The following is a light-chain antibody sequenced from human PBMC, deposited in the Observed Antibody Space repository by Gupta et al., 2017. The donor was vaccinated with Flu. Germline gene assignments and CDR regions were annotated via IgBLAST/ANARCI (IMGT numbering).Light chain of an antibody. CDR1: TGPGTNVHY. V-gene: IGLV7-46*01. J-gene: IGLJ3*02. Sequence: AAVAPAASLTVSQGGTVTLTCGCSTGPGTNVHYPYWFQQKPGQVPRTLIYDTNKKHARTPARFSGSLLGGKAALTLSGAQPADEDEYHCLLSYDGAQRRVFGGGTRLTVL. CDR2: DTN. CDR3: LLSYDGAQRRV.